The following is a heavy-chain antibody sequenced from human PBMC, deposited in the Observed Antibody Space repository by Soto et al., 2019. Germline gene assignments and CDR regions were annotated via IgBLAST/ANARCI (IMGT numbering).Heavy chain of an antibody. CDR3: ARNWGYNWNSAFDY. J-gene: IGHJ4*02. V-gene: IGHV1-69*01. D-gene: IGHD1-1*01. CDR1: GGTFSSYA. Sequence: QVQLVQSGAEVKKPGSSVKVSCKASGGTFSSYAISWVRQAPGQGLEWMGGIIPIFGTANYAQKFQGRVTITADESTSTAYMERSSLRSEDTAVYYCARNWGYNWNSAFDYWGQGTLVTVSS. CDR2: IIPIFGTA.